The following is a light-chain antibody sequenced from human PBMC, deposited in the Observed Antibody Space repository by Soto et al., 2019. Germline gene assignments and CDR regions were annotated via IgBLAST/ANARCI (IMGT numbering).Light chain of an antibody. V-gene: IGKV1-5*01. J-gene: IGKJ5*01. CDR1: ESIRTW. CDR3: QRRDSCQIT. CDR2: DES. Sequence: DVQTXPSLYNLCAFVGDRGTYTCRESESIRTWLEWYKHKKGKEXKXXXYDESNLESGVPSRLSGSGSGNEFTINIGRVQPDDFETYYCQRRDSCQITFCEGTGLDI.